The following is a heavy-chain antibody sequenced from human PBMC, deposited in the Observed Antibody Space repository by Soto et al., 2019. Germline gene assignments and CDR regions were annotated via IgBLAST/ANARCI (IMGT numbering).Heavy chain of an antibody. CDR1: GGSISSYY. D-gene: IGHD3-22*01. V-gene: IGHV4-4*09. CDR3: ARRDRSGFSYWLDT. Sequence: PSETLSLTCTVSGGSISSYYWTWIRQHPGKGLEWIGSISASGSTSYNPSLKSRLTVSVDKSKNQFSLNLRSVTAADTAVYYCARRDRSGFSYWLDTWGQGTLVTV. CDR2: ISASGST. J-gene: IGHJ5*02.